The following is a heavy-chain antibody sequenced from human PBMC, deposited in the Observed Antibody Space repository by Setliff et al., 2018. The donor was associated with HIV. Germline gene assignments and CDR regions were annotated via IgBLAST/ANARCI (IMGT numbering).Heavy chain of an antibody. J-gene: IGHJ4*02. Sequence: SETLSLTCTVSGGSVSSGSYYWSWTRQPPGKGLEWIGYIYYSGSTKHNPSLKSRVTISLDTSKNQFSLKLTSVTAADTAVYYCARYSPRGYTLTGPYWGQGTLVTVSS. CDR2: IYYSGST. D-gene: IGHD6-25*01. V-gene: IGHV4-61*01. CDR1: GGSVSSGSYY. CDR3: ARYSPRGYTLTGPY.